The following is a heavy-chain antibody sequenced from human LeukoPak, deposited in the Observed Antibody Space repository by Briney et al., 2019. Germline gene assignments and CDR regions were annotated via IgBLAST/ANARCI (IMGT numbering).Heavy chain of an antibody. CDR2: IKQDGSEK. J-gene: IGHJ4*02. CDR3: AHGDIYFDY. CDR1: EFTFSSYW. V-gene: IGHV3-7*02. D-gene: IGHD2-15*01. Sequence: GGSLRLSCAASEFTFSSYWMSWVRQAPGKGLEWVANIKQDGSEKNYVDSVKGRFTISRDNAKNALYLQMNSLRVEDTAVYYCAHGDIYFDYWGQGTLITVSS.